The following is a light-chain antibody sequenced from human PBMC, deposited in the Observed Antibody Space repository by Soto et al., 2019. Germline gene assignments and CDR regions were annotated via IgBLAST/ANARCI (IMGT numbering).Light chain of an antibody. J-gene: IGKJ3*01. CDR3: QRRSNWPPIFT. CDR1: QSVSSY. V-gene: IGKV3-11*01. Sequence: EIVLTQSPATLSLSPGERATLSCRASQSVSSYLAWYQQKPGQAPRLLIYDASNRATGIPARFSGSGSGTAFTLTISSLEPEDFAVYYCQRRSNWPPIFTFGPGTKVDIK. CDR2: DAS.